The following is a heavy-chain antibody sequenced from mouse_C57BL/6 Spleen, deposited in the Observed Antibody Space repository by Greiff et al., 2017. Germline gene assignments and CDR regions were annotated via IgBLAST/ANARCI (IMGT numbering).Heavy chain of an antibody. V-gene: IGHV5-9-1*02. CDR3: TRYSSCAAY. Sequence: EVNVVESGEGLVKPGGSLKLSCAASGFTFSSYAMSWVRQTPEKRLEWVAYISSGGKYIYYADTVKGRFTISRDNARQTLYLQMSSLKSEDTAMYYCTRYSSCAAYWGQGTLVTVSA. CDR1: GFTFSSYA. D-gene: IGHD3-2*02. CDR2: ISSGGKYI. J-gene: IGHJ3*01.